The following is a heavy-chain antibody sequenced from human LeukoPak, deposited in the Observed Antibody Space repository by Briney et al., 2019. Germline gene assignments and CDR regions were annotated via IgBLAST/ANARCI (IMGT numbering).Heavy chain of an antibody. CDR1: GFTFDDYA. Sequence: GGSLRLSCAASGFTFDDYAMHWVRQAPGKGLEWVSGISWNSGSIGYADSVKGRFTISRDNAKNSLYLQMNSLRAEDTALYYCAKDIEAAGYYHGMDVWGQGTTVTVSS. J-gene: IGHJ6*02. D-gene: IGHD6-13*01. CDR2: ISWNSGSI. V-gene: IGHV3-9*01. CDR3: AKDIEAAGYYHGMDV.